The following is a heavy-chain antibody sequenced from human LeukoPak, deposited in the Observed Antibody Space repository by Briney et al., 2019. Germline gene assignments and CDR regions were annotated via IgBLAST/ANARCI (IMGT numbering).Heavy chain of an antibody. CDR3: ARDYGGNSGWFDP. V-gene: IGHV1-69*05. CDR2: IIPIFGTA. CDR1: GGTFSSYA. Sequence: ASVKVSCKASGGTFSSYAISWVRQAPGQGLEWMGGIIPIFGTANYAQEFQGRVTMTRNTSISTAYMELSSLRSEDTAVYYCARDYGGNSGWFDPWGQGTLVTVSS. D-gene: IGHD4-23*01. J-gene: IGHJ5*02.